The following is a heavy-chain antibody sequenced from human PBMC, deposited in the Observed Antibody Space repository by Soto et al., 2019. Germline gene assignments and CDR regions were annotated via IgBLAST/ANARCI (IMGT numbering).Heavy chain of an antibody. CDR1: GGSLRSYA. D-gene: IGHD3-10*01. V-gene: IGHV1-69*13. Sequence: SVQVSCKASGGSLRSYAISWVQQAPVQGLEWMGEIIPIFGTATYAQKFQGRVTITAHESTSTAYTELSSLRSEATAVYYCARDQWGPTAYYYAYYYYYGMDAWGPGTTVTVSS. J-gene: IGHJ6*02. CDR3: ARDQWGPTAYYYAYYYYYGMDA. CDR2: IIPIFGTA.